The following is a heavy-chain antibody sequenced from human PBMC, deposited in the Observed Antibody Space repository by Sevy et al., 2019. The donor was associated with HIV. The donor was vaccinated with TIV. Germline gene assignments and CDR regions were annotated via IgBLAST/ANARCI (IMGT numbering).Heavy chain of an antibody. J-gene: IGHJ5*02. CDR3: ATDTYSSSFWPWFDP. CDR2: FDPEDGET. D-gene: IGHD6-6*01. Sequence: ASVKVSCKVSGYTLTELSMHWVRQAPGKGLEWMGGFDPEDGETIYAQKFQGRVTMTEDTSTDTAYMELCSLRSEDTAVYYCATDTYSSSFWPWFDPWGQGTLVTVSS. CDR1: GYTLTELS. V-gene: IGHV1-24*01.